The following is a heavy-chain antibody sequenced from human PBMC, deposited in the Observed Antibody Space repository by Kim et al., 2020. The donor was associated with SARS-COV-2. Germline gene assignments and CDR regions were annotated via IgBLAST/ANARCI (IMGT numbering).Heavy chain of an antibody. Sequence: SETLSLTCTVSGGSISSSSYYWGWIRQPPGKGLEWIGSIYYSGSTYYNPSLKSRVTISVDTSKNQFSLKLSSVTAADTAVYYCARHKAGSSSVTSPMDVWGQGTTVTVSS. J-gene: IGHJ6*02. CDR2: IYYSGST. V-gene: IGHV4-39*01. CDR3: ARHKAGSSSVTSPMDV. D-gene: IGHD4-17*01. CDR1: GGSISSSSYY.